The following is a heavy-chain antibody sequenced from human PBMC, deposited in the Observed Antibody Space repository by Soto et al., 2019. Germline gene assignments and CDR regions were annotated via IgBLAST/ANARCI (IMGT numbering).Heavy chain of an antibody. CDR3: AKDGNVYSSGWYAPSLDY. CDR1: GFTFSSYG. V-gene: IGHV3-30*18. CDR2: ISDDGSNT. Sequence: QVQLVDSGGGVVQPGRSLRLSCAASGFTFSSYGMHWVRQAPGKGLEWVAVISDDGSNTYYADSVKGRFTISRDNSKNTLYLTMNSLRAEDTAVYYCAKDGNVYSSGWYAPSLDYWGQGTLVTVSS. J-gene: IGHJ4*02. D-gene: IGHD6-19*01.